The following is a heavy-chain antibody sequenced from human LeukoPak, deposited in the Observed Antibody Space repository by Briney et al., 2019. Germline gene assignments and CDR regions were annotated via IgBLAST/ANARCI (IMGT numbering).Heavy chain of an antibody. CDR2: IYYSGST. V-gene: IGHV4-59*08. CDR3: ARCWYYFDY. CDR1: GGSISSYY. J-gene: IGHJ4*02. Sequence: SETLSLTCTVSGGSISSYYWSWIRQPPGKGLEWIGYIYYSGSTNYNPSLKSRVTISVDTSKNQFSLKLSSVTAADTAVYYCARCWYYFDYWGQGTLVTVSS.